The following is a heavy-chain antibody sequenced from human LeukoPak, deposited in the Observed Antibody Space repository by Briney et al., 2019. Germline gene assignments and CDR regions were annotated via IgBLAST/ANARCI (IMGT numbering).Heavy chain of an antibody. V-gene: IGHV4-31*03. D-gene: IGHD5-12*01. CDR3: ARDPGGYDYYYYGMDV. J-gene: IGHJ6*02. CDR1: GGSISSGGYY. CDR2: IYYSGST. Sequence: SQTLSLTCTVSGGSISSGGYYWSWIRQHPGTGLEWIGYIYYSGSTYYNPSLKSGVTISVDTSKNQFSLKLSSVTAADTAVYYCARDPGGYDYYYYGMDVWGQGTTVTVSS.